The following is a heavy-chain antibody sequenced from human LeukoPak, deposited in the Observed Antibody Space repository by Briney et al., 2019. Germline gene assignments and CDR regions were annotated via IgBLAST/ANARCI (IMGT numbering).Heavy chain of an antibody. Sequence: PGESLRLSCADSALTLYYYAICRVRQAPGKGLEWVSHISGSGGTTYYADSVKGRFTISRDNSKRTLYLQMKSLRAEDTGVYYCASDDYYDSRDYPNYLDIWGEGTTVSVSS. V-gene: IGHV3-23*01. CDR1: ALTLYYYA. J-gene: IGHJ6*03. CDR3: ASDDYYDSRDYPNYLDI. CDR2: ISGSGGTT. D-gene: IGHD3-22*01.